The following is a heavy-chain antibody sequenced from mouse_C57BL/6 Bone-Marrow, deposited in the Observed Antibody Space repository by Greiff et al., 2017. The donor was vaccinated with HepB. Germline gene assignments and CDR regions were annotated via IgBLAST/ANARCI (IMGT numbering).Heavy chain of an antibody. D-gene: IGHD1-1*01. CDR2: ISDGGSYT. Sequence: EVKLVESGGGLVKPGGSLKLSCAASGFTFSSYAMSWVRQTPEKRLEWVATISDGGSYTYYPDNVKGRFTISRDNAKNNLYLQMSHLKSEDTAMYYCAREITTVVHYWYFDVWGTGTTVTVSS. CDR1: GFTFSSYA. J-gene: IGHJ1*03. V-gene: IGHV5-4*01. CDR3: AREITTVVHYWYFDV.